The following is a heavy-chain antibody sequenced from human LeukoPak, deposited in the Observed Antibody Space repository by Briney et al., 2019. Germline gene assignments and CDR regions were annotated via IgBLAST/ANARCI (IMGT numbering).Heavy chain of an antibody. CDR2: VNPTGDIT. CDR3: AGLYSSIWYSGPAY. CDR1: GYTFTSYY. J-gene: IGHJ4*02. D-gene: IGHD6-13*01. Sequence: ASVKVSCKASGYTFTSYYVHWVRQAPGQGLEWMGVVNPTGDITNYAQKFQGRVTMTRDTSTSTVYMELSSLRSEDTAVYYCAGLYSSIWYSGPAYWGQGTLVTVSS. V-gene: IGHV1-46*01.